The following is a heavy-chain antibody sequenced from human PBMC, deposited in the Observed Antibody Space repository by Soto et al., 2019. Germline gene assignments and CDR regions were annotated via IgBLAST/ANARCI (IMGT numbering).Heavy chain of an antibody. CDR3: VKDHDLYYYSSGSYYGGYYGMDV. D-gene: IGHD3-10*01. J-gene: IGHJ6*02. CDR1: GFTFSSYA. Sequence: PGGSLRLSCSASGFTFSSYAMHWVRQAPGKGLEYVSAISSNGGSTYYADSVKGRFTISRDNSKNTLYLQMSSLRAEDTAVYYCVKDHDLYYYSSGSYYGGYYGMDVWGQGTTVTVSS. V-gene: IGHV3-64D*06. CDR2: ISSNGGST.